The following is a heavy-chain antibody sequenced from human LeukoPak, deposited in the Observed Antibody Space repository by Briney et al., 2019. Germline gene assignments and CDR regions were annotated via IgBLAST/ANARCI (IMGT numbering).Heavy chain of an antibody. CDR2: IRHDGSNE. D-gene: IGHD3-10*01. CDR1: GFTFSSYG. Sequence: GGSLRPSCVGSGFTFSSYGMHWVRQAAGKGLEWVAFIRHDGSNEYYADSVKGRFTVSRDNSKNTLFLQMNSLRVEEMAVYYCAKEVHPYDSGTYYFDYWGRGTLVTVSS. J-gene: IGHJ4*02. V-gene: IGHV3-30*02. CDR3: AKEVHPYDSGTYYFDY.